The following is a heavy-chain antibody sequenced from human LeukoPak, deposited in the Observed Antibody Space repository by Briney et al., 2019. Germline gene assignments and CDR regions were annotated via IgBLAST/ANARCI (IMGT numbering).Heavy chain of an antibody. CDR3: ARGPPTPAYGDYVPYYYYMDV. CDR2: IYYSGST. V-gene: IGHV4-59*01. Sequence: SETLSLTCAVYGGSFSGYYWSWIRQPPGKGLEWIGYIYYSGSTNYNPSLKSRVTISVDTSKNQFSLKLSSVTAADTAVYYCARGPPTPAYGDYVPYYYYMDVWGKGTTVTISS. J-gene: IGHJ6*03. CDR1: GGSFSGYY. D-gene: IGHD4-17*01.